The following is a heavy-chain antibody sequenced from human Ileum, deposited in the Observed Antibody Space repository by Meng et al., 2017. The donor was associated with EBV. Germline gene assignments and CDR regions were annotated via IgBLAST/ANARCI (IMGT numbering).Heavy chain of an antibody. CDR1: GFSFSDYY. J-gene: IGHJ5*02. Sequence: VQLLESGGGLVKPGGSLRLSCAASGFSFSDYYMSWIRQAPGKGLEWIAYISSSGSPTYYVDSVKGRFAISRDNGKNSVYLQMGSLRVEDTAVYYCASLTPWGQGTLVTVSS. V-gene: IGHV3-11*01. CDR2: ISSSGSPT. CDR3: ASLTP. D-gene: IGHD3-9*01.